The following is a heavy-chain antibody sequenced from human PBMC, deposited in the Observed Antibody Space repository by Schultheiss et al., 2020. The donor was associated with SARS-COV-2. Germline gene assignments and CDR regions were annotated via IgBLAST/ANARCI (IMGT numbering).Heavy chain of an antibody. CDR3: ARGLGSSSWSFLES. J-gene: IGHJ4*02. Sequence: GGSLRLSCAASGFTFSSYDMHWVRQAPGKGLEWVAIIWYDGSKKFYADSMKGRFTISRDTSKNTVYLQMNSLRAEDTAVYYCARGLGSSSWSFLESWGQGTLVTVSS. CDR2: IWYDGSKK. CDR1: GFTFSSYD. D-gene: IGHD6-13*01. V-gene: IGHV3-33*01.